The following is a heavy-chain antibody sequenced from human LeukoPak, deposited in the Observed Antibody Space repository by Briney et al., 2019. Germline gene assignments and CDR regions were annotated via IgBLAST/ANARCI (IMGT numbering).Heavy chain of an antibody. CDR1: GGSISSYY. V-gene: IGHV4-4*07. D-gene: IGHD4-17*01. J-gene: IGHJ3*01. Sequence: SETLSLTCTVSGGSISSYYWSWVRQPAGKGLEWIGRIYSSGTTNYNPSLKSRVTMSVDTSKNQLSLKLSSVTAADTAVYFCARHPSRGDNGYAFDFWGHGTVVTVSS. CDR2: IYSSGTT. CDR3: ARHPSRGDNGYAFDF.